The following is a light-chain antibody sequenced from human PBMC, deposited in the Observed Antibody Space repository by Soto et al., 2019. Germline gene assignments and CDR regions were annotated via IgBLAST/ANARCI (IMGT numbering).Light chain of an antibody. Sequence: QSVLTQPASVSGSPGQSIAISCTGASSDVGSYNLVSWYQQHPGKAPKLMIYEVSQRPSGVSNRFSGSKSGNTASLTISGLLAEDEADYYCCSYAGTSTYVVFGGGTQLPVL. J-gene: IGLJ2*01. CDR3: CSYAGTSTYVV. CDR2: EVS. CDR1: SSDVGSYNL. V-gene: IGLV2-23*02.